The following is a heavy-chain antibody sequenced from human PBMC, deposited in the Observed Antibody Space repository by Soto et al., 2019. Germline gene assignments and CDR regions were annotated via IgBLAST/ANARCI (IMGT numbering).Heavy chain of an antibody. J-gene: IGHJ4*02. D-gene: IGHD6-6*01. V-gene: IGHV3-23*01. CDR3: ARDGGIAPRLVDY. Sequence: EVQLLESGGDLVQPGGSLRLSCAASGFTFSSYTMTWVRQAPGKGLEWVSSISGGSGSTYYAGSVKGRFTISRDNSTNTLFLQMNSLRAEDTAVYYCARDGGIAPRLVDYWGQGTLVTVSS. CDR1: GFTFSSYT. CDR2: ISGGSGST.